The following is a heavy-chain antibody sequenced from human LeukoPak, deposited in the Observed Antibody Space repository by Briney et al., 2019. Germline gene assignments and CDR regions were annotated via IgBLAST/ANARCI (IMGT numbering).Heavy chain of an antibody. J-gene: IGHJ4*02. D-gene: IGHD5-18*01. Sequence: ASETLSLTCTVSGGSISSHYWNWIRQTPGKGLEWIGHIYYSGSPKYNPSLKSRVTISIDRSKNQLSLKVSSVTAADTAVYYCARVPRNSHANTPFSYYFDYWGQGTLVTVSS. CDR3: ARVPRNSHANTPFSYYFDY. CDR1: GGSISSHY. V-gene: IGHV4-59*11. CDR2: IYYSGSP.